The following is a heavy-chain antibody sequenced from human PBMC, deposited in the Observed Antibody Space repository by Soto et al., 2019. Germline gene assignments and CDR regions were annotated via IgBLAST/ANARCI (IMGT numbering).Heavy chain of an antibody. D-gene: IGHD2-2*01. CDR2: INPNSGGT. CDR3: ARDRGYCSSTSCYEPFNWFDP. Sequence: GASVKVSCKASGYTFTEYYMHWVRQAPGQGLEWMGWINPNSGGTNYAQKFQGWVTMTRDTSISTAYMELSRLRSDDTAVYYCARDRGYCSSTSCYEPFNWFDPWGQGTLVTVSS. V-gene: IGHV1-2*04. CDR1: GYTFTEYY. J-gene: IGHJ5*02.